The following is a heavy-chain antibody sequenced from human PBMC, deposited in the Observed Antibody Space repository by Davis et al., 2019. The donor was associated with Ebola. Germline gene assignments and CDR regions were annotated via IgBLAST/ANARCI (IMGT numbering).Heavy chain of an antibody. V-gene: IGHV3-23*01. CDR2: ISGSGGGT. CDR3: AKDVGYYGMDV. CDR1: GFTFSSYA. J-gene: IGHJ6*02. Sequence: GESLKISCAASGFTFSSYAMSWVRQAPGKGLEWVSAISGSGGGTYYADSVKGRFTTSRDNSRDTLYLQMNSLRPEDTAVYYCAKDVGYYGMDVWGQGTTVTVSS.